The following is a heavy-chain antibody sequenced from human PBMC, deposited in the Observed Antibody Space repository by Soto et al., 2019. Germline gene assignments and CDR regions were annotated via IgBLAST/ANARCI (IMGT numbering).Heavy chain of an antibody. CDR2: IYSSGST. V-gene: IGHV3-53*01. J-gene: IGHJ3*01. Sequence: EVQLVESGGGLIQPGGSLRLSCAASGFTFSSNDMNWVRQAPGKGLEWVSLIYSSGSTSYAYSVKGRFTISRDNSKTTLYLQMSSLRAEDTAVYYCATRPLLPGAPWGQGTMVTVSS. CDR1: GFTFSSND. CDR3: ATRPLLPGAP. D-gene: IGHD3-22*01.